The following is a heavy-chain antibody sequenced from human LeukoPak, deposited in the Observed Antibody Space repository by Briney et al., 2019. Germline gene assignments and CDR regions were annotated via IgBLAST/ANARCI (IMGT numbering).Heavy chain of an antibody. CDR2: IKQDGSEK. CDR1: GFTFSSYS. Sequence: GSLRLSCAASGFTFSSYSMSWVRQAPGKGLEWVANIKQDGSEKYYVDSVKGRFTISRDNAKNSLYLQMNSLRAEDTAVYYCARGKHCSSTSCYYPYYYYMDVWGKGTTVTVSS. V-gene: IGHV3-7*01. D-gene: IGHD2-2*01. J-gene: IGHJ6*03. CDR3: ARGKHCSSTSCYYPYYYYMDV.